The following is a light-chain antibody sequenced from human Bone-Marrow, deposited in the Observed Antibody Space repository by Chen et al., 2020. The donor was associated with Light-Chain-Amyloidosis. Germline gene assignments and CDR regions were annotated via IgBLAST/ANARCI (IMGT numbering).Light chain of an antibody. J-gene: IGLJ3*02. CDR1: SSNIGANYE. CDR2: GNN. CDR3: QSYDISLSAWV. Sequence: QSVLTHPPSVSGAPGQRVTISCPGSSSNIGANYEVHWYQQLPGTAPKLLIYGNNNRPAGVPSRCSGYKSGSSASLAITGLQAEDEADYYCQSYDISLSAWVFGGGTKLPVL. V-gene: IGLV1-40*01.